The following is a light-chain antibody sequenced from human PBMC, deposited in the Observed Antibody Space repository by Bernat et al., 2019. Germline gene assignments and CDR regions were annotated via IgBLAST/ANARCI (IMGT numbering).Light chain of an antibody. J-gene: IGLJ3*02. Sequence: QPVLTQSSSASASLGSSVKLTCTLSSGHSGYTIAWHQQQPGKAPRYLMKLEGSGSYNKGSGVPDRFSGSSSGADRYLTITNLQSEDEVDYYCETWDSNTRVVGGGTKLTVL. CDR1: SGHSGYT. CDR2: LEGSGSY. V-gene: IGLV4-60*03. CDR3: ETWDSNTRV.